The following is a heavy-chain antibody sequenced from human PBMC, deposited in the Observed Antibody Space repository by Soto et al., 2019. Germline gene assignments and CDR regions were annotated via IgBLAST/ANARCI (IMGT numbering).Heavy chain of an antibody. CDR3: AREVWGLDY. CDR1: GFTFSSYA. Sequence: ESGGGVVQPGRSLRLSCAASGFTFSSYAMHWVRQAPGKGLEWVAVISYDGSNKYYADSVKGRFTISRDNSKNTLYLQMNSLRAEDTAVYYCAREVWGLDYWGQGTLVTVSS. J-gene: IGHJ4*02. V-gene: IGHV3-30-3*01. D-gene: IGHD7-27*01. CDR2: ISYDGSNK.